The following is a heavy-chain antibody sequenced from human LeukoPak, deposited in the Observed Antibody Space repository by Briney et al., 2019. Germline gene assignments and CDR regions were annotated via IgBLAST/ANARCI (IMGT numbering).Heavy chain of an antibody. CDR3: ARELSSGYYLAFDI. J-gene: IGHJ3*02. CDR1: GFTFSDYY. V-gene: IGHV3-11*04. Sequence: PGGSLRLSCAASGFTFSDYYMSWIRQAPGKGLEWVSYISSSGSTIYYADSVKGRFTISRDNAKNSLYLQMNSLRAGDTAVYYCARELSSGYYLAFDIWGQGTMVTVSS. D-gene: IGHD3-22*01. CDR2: ISSSGSTI.